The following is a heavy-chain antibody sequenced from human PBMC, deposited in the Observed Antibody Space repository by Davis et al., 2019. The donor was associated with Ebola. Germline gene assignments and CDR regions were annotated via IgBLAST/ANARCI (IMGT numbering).Heavy chain of an antibody. Sequence: ASVKVSCKASGYTFTNYYMHWVRQAPGQGLEWMGMINPNDGRTIYAQKFQGRVTLTTDTSTNTAYLELRSLTSDDTALYYCARDGRGIYYDYFDYWGQGTLVTVSS. CDR2: INPNDGRT. J-gene: IGHJ4*02. CDR3: ARDGRGIYYDYFDY. CDR1: GYTFTNYY. D-gene: IGHD1-26*01. V-gene: IGHV1-46*01.